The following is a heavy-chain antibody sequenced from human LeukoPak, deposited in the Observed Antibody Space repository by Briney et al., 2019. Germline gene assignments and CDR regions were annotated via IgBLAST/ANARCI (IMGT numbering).Heavy chain of an antibody. V-gene: IGHV3-21*01. CDR1: GFTFRSYS. D-gene: IGHD3-22*01. J-gene: IGHJ4*02. Sequence: GGSLRLSCAAPGFTFRSYSMNWVRQAPGKGLEWVSSISSSSSYIYYANSVKGRFTISRDNAKNSLYLQMNSLRAEDTAVYYCARESGDVTMIVVSEGYFDYWGQGTLVTVSS. CDR3: ARESGDVTMIVVSEGYFDY. CDR2: ISSSSSYI.